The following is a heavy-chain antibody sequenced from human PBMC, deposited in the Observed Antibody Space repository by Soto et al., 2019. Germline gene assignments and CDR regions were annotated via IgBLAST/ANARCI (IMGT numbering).Heavy chain of an antibody. V-gene: IGHV4-31*03. CDR3: AREMITFGGVIAPNGMDV. D-gene: IGHD3-16*02. J-gene: IGHJ6*02. CDR2: IYYSGST. Sequence: TLSLTCTVSGGSISSGGYYWSWIRQHPGKGLEWIEYIYYSGSTYYNPSLKSRVTISVDTSKNQFSLKLSSVTAADTAVYYCAREMITFGGVIAPNGMDVWGQGTTVTVSS. CDR1: GGSISSGGYY.